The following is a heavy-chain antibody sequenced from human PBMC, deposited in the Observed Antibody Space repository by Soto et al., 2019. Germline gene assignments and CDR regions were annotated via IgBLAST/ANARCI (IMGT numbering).Heavy chain of an antibody. J-gene: IGHJ4*02. CDR1: AYTFTDYY. CDR2: VNPRTGGT. CDR3: ARDQEPTVPFAY. V-gene: IGHV1-2*02. Sequence: ASVKVSCKASAYTFTDYYIHWVRQAPGQGLEWMGFVNPRTGGTNYAQNFQGRVTMTRDTSLSTAYMELSSLKSDDTALYYCARDQEPTVPFAYWGQGTLVTVSS.